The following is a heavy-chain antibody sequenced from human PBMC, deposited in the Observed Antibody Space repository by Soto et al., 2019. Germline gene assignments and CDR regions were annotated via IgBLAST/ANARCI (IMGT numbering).Heavy chain of an antibody. CDR1: EGSSSTYD. Sequence: SETLSVTCTVSEGSSSTYDWSWIRQPPGKGLEWIGYINYNGRTNYNPSLKSRVTMSLDTSKNQFSLKLRSVTAADTAVFYCARYAGSSWFDYWGQGTLVTVSS. CDR3: ARYAGSSWFDY. J-gene: IGHJ4*02. CDR2: INYNGRT. V-gene: IGHV4-59*01. D-gene: IGHD6-13*01.